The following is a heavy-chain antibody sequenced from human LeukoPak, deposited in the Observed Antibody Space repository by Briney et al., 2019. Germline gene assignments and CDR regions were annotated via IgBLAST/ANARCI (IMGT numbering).Heavy chain of an antibody. V-gene: IGHV3-43D*03. CDR1: GFTFDDYA. CDR2: ISWDGGST. D-gene: IGHD2-15*01. Sequence: PGGSLRLSCAASGFTFDDYAVHWVRQAPGKGLEWVSLISWDGGSTYYADSVKGRFTISRDNSKNSLYLQMNSLRAEDTALYYCAKEAGIVVVKYCFDYWGQGTLVTVSS. CDR3: AKEAGIVVVKYCFDY. J-gene: IGHJ4*02.